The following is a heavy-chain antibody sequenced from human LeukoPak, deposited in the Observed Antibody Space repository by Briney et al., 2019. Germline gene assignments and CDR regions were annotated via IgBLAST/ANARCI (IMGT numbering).Heavy chain of an antibody. V-gene: IGHV3-30*04. CDR2: ISYDGSNK. D-gene: IGHD3-16*01. CDR3: ARGGSYYDYVWGSYS. J-gene: IGHJ4*02. Sequence: GGSLRLSCAASGFTFSSYAMHWVRQAPGKGLEWVAVISYDGSNKYYADSVKGRFTISRDNSKNTLYLQMNSLRAEDTAVYYCARGGSYYDYVWGSYSWGQGTLVTVSS. CDR1: GFTFSSYA.